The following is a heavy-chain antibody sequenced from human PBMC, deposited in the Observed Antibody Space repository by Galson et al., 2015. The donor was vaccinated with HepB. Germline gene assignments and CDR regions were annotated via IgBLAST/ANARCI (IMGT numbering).Heavy chain of an antibody. CDR1: GDSVSSNSAA. V-gene: IGHV6-1*01. Sequence: CAISGDSVSSNSAAWNWIRQSPSRGLEWLGRTYYRSKWYNDYAVSVKSRITINPDTSKNQFSLQLNSVTPEDTAVYYCAREVSRAAPQAAAGTVRPRGREGFDPWGQGTLVTVSS. J-gene: IGHJ5*02. CDR2: TYYRSKWYN. CDR3: AREVSRAAPQAAAGTVRPRGREGFDP. D-gene: IGHD6-13*01.